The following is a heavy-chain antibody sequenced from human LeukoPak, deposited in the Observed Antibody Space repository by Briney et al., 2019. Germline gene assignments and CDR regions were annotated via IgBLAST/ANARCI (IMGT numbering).Heavy chain of an antibody. J-gene: IGHJ5*02. CDR1: GGSFSGYY. D-gene: IGHD2-15*01. CDR2: INHSGST. Sequence: KPSETLSLTCAVYGGSFSGYYWSWIRQPPGKGLEWIGEINHSGSTNHNPSLKSRVTISVDTSKNQFSLKLSSVTAADTAVYYCARLGDCSGGSCYLWFDPWGQGTLVTVSS. CDR3: ARLGDCSGGSCYLWFDP. V-gene: IGHV4-34*01.